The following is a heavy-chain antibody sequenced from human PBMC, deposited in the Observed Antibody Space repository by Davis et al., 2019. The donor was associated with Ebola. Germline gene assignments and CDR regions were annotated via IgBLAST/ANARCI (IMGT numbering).Heavy chain of an antibody. CDR1: GGSISSYY. J-gene: IGHJ3*02. D-gene: IGHD2-8*01. Sequence: MPSETLSPTCTVPGGSISSYYWSWTRQPPGKGLEWIGYIYYSGSTNYNPSLKSRVTMSVDTSKNQFSLKLSSVTAADTAVYYCARPVFGDAFDIWGQGTMVTVSS. V-gene: IGHV4-59*01. CDR2: IYYSGST. CDR3: ARPVFGDAFDI.